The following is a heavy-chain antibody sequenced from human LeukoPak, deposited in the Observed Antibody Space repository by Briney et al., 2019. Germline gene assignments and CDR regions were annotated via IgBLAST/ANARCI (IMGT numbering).Heavy chain of an antibody. Sequence: SETLSLTCTVSGGSISSSSYYWGWIRQPPGKGLEWIGSIYYSGSTYYNPSLKSRVTISVDTSKNQFSLKLSSVTAADTAVYYCARLDSREMATTLDYWGQGTLVTVSS. CDR2: IYYSGST. D-gene: IGHD5-24*01. J-gene: IGHJ4*02. CDR3: ARLDSREMATTLDY. CDR1: GGSISSSSYY. V-gene: IGHV4-39*01.